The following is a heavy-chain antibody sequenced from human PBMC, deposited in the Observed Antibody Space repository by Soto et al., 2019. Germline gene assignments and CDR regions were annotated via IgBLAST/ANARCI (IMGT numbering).Heavy chain of an antibody. CDR1: GFSFSDYE. D-gene: IGHD1-1*01. CDR3: ARDTRPAELDY. Sequence: GGSLRLSCEASGFSFSDYEMNWVRQFPGEGLEWVAYIARDGETTFYADSVEGRFVVSRDNAKNSLFLQMDRLTGDDTAVYFCARDTRPAELDYWGQGSVVTVSS. J-gene: IGHJ4*02. V-gene: IGHV3-48*03. CDR2: IARDGETT.